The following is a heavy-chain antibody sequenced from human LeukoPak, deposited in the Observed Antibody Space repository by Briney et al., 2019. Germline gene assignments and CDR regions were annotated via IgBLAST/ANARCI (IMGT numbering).Heavy chain of an antibody. D-gene: IGHD3-16*01. CDR2: ISSSSSYI. CDR1: GFTFNSYS. CDR3: ARDLGSYYGMDV. Sequence: GGSLRLSCAASGFTFNSYSMNWVRQAPGKGLEWVSSISSSSSYIYYADSVKGRFTISRDNAKNSLYLQMNSLRAEDTAVYYCARDLGSYYGMDVWGQGTTVTVSS. V-gene: IGHV3-21*01. J-gene: IGHJ6*02.